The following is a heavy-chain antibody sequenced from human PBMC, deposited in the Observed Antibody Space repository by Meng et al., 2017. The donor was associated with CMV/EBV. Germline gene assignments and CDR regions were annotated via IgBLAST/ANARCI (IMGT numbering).Heavy chain of an antibody. CDR1: GYSFTSYW. CDR3: ARHGGIYSGYDNNWFDP. Sequence: GESLKISCKGSGYSFTSYWIGWVHQMPGKGLEWMGIIYPGDSDTRYSPSFQGQVTISADKSISTAYLQWGSLKASDTAMYYCARHGGIYSGYDNNWFDPWGQGTLVTDSS. V-gene: IGHV5-51*07. J-gene: IGHJ5*02. D-gene: IGHD5-12*01. CDR2: IYPGDSDT.